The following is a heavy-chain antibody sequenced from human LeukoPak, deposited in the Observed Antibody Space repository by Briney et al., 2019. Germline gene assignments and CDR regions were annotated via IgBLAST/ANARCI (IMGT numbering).Heavy chain of an antibody. CDR1: GGTFSSYA. J-gene: IGHJ5*02. CDR2: IIPMLGRA. V-gene: IGHV1-69*10. D-gene: IGHD4-23*01. Sequence: ASVKISCKASGGTFSSYALTWVRQAPGQGLEWMGGIIPMLGRADYAQKFQGRITITADESTSTAYMELSSLRSEDTAVYYCARGEDYGGNSRDNWFDPWGQGTLVTVSS. CDR3: ARGEDYGGNSRDNWFDP.